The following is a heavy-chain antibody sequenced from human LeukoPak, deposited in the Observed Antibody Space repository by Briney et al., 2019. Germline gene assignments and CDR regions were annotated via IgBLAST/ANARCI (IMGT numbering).Heavy chain of an antibody. J-gene: IGHJ3*02. CDR1: GFTFSSYA. CDR3: AKDTGSYYQPNAFDI. Sequence: PGGSLSLSCAASGFTFSSYAMSWVRQAPGKGLEWVSAISGSGGSTYYADSVKGRYTISRDKSKNTLYLQMNSLRAEDTAVYYGAKDTGSYYQPNAFDIWGQGTMVTVSS. CDR2: ISGSGGST. V-gene: IGHV3-23*01. D-gene: IGHD1-26*01.